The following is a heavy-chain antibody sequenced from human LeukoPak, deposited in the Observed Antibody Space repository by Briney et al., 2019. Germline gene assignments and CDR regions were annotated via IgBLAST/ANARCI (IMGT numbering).Heavy chain of an antibody. D-gene: IGHD2-8*01. Sequence: ASVKVSCKASGYTFTGYYIHWMRQAPGQGLEWMGWINPKNGGTNYIQKFRGRVTMTRDTSTSTTYMEATSLRSDDTAVYYCARYGDCSNGVCYFDNWGQGTLVTVSS. CDR3: ARYGDCSNGVCYFDN. CDR1: GYTFTGYY. CDR2: INPKNGGT. J-gene: IGHJ4*02. V-gene: IGHV1-2*02.